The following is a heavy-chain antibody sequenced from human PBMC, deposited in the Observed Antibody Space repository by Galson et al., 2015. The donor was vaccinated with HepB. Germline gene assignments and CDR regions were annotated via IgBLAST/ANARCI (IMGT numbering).Heavy chain of an antibody. D-gene: IGHD3-10*01. CDR3: ARDYSGSGSYSRMGYGMDV. J-gene: IGHJ6*02. CDR1: GYTFSTYH. CDR2: ISPSAGST. Sequence: SVKVSCKASGYTFSTYHLHWVRQAPGQGLEWMAVISPSAGSTSYAQKFQGRLTMTRDTSTSTVYMELTSLRSEDTAVYYCARDYSGSGSYSRMGYGMDVWGQGTMVTVSS. V-gene: IGHV1-46*03.